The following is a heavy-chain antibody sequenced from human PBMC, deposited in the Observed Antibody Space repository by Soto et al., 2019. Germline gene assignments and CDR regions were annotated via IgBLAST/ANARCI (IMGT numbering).Heavy chain of an antibody. CDR1: GFTFSSYG. V-gene: IGHV3-30*18. D-gene: IGHD3-22*01. CDR3: AKYQTDYDSSGPGYYY. J-gene: IGHJ4*02. Sequence: GGSLRLSCAASGFTFSSYGMHWVRQAPGKGLEWVAVISYDGSNKYYADSVKGRFTISRDNSKNTLYLQMNSLRAEDTAVYYCAKYQTDYDSSGPGYYYWGQGTLVTVSS. CDR2: ISYDGSNK.